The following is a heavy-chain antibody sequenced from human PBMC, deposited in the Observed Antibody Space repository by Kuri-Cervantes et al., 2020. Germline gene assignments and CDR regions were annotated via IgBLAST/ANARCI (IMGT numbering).Heavy chain of an antibody. J-gene: IGHJ6*02. CDR1: GFSLSTSGVG. Sequence: SGPTLVKPTQTLTLTCTFSGFSLSTSGVGVGWIRQPPGKALEWLARIDWDDDKYYSTSLKTRLTISKDTSKNQVVLTMTNMDPVDTATYYCARIPSYYGQSGMDVWGQGTTVTVSS. CDR3: ARIPSYYGQSGMDV. CDR2: IDWDDDK. D-gene: IGHD1-26*01. V-gene: IGHV2-70*11.